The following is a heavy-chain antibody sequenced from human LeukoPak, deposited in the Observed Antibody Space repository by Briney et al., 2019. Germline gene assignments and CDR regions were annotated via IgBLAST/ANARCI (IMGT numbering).Heavy chain of an antibody. D-gene: IGHD3-9*01. J-gene: IGHJ6*02. V-gene: IGHV3-53*01. CDR1: GFTVSSNY. CDR3: ARGQRNYDILTGFYYYYGMDV. Sequence: QPGRSLRLSCAASGFTVSSNYMSWVRQAPGKGLEWVSVIYSGGSTYYADSVKGRFTISRDNSKNTLYLQMNSLRAEDTAVYYCARGQRNYDILTGFYYYYGMDVWGQGTTVTVSS. CDR2: IYSGGST.